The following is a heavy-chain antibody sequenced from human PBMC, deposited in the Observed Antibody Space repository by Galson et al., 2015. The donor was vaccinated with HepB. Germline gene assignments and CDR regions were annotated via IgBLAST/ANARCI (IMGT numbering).Heavy chain of an antibody. D-gene: IGHD2-8*02. CDR1: GFTFSSYG. J-gene: IGHJ4*02. V-gene: IGHV3-30*18. CDR2: ISYDGSNK. Sequence: SLRLSCAASGFTFSSYGMHWVRQAPGKGLEWVAVISYDGSNKYYADSVKGRFTISRDNSKNTLYLQMNSLRAEDTAVYYCAKDSGGYYFDYWGQGTLVTVSS. CDR3: AKDSGGYYFDY.